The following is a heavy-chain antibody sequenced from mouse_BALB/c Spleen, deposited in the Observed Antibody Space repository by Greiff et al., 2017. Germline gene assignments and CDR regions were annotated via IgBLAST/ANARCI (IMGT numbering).Heavy chain of an antibody. D-gene: IGHD2-10*02. Sequence: DVMLVESGGGLVKPGGSLKLSCAASGFTFSDYYMYWVRQTPEKRLEWVATISDGGSYTYYPDSVKGRFTISRDNAKNNLYLQMSSLKSEDTAMYYCARDPYGSSYWYFDVWGAGTTVTVSS. J-gene: IGHJ1*01. CDR2: ISDGGSYT. CDR1: GFTFSDYY. V-gene: IGHV5-4*02. CDR3: ARDPYGSSYWYFDV.